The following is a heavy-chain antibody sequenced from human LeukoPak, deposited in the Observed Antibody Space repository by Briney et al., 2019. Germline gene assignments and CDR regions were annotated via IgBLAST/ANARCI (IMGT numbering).Heavy chain of an antibody. CDR3: ARDRYSGSFWPEGY. D-gene: IGHD1-26*01. J-gene: IGHJ4*02. CDR2: MNPNSGNT. CDR1: GYTFTSYD. Sequence: ASVKVSCKASGYTFTSYDINWVRQATGQGLEWMGWMNPNSGNTGYAQKFQGRVTMTRDTSTSTVYMELSSLRSEDTAVYYCARDRYSGSFWPEGYWGQGTLVTVSS. V-gene: IGHV1-8*01.